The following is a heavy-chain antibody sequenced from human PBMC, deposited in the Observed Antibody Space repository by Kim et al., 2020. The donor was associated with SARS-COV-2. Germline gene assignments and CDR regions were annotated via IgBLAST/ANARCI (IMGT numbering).Heavy chain of an antibody. Sequence: SETLSLTCTVSGGSISRYYWSWIRQPPGKGLEWIGYIYYSGSTNYIPSLESRVSISVDTSRNQFSLKLSSVTAADTAVYYCARPSIVGSTAGAFDIWGQGTMVTVSS. CDR3: ARPSIVGSTAGAFDI. CDR1: GGSISRYY. CDR2: IYYSGST. V-gene: IGHV4-59*01. J-gene: IGHJ3*02. D-gene: IGHD1-26*01.